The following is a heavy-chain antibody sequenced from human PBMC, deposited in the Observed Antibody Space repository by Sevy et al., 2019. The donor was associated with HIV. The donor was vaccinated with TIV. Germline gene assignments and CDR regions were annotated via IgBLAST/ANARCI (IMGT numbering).Heavy chain of an antibody. CDR1: GYVFTNYG. D-gene: IGHD3-22*01. Sequence: ASVKVSCKASGYVFTNYGISWVRQAPGQGLEWMGWISAFSGNTNYAQNLQGRVTMTTATSTTTAYMELRSLRSDDTAVYYCARSDDISGRYSEFYYYYGMDVWGQGTSVTVSS. CDR2: ISAFSGNT. V-gene: IGHV1-18*01. J-gene: IGHJ6*02. CDR3: ARSDDISGRYSEFYYYYGMDV.